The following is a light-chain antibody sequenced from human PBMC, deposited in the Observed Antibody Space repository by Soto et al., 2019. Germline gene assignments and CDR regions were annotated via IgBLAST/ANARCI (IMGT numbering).Light chain of an antibody. J-gene: IGLJ1*01. Sequence: QSALTQPASVSGSPGQSITISCTGTSSDVGGFNYVSWYQQHPGKAPKLMISDVSNRPSGVSNRFSGSKSGNTASLTISGLQAEDEADYYCVSYTSSSTPYVFGTGTKLTVL. CDR2: DVS. V-gene: IGLV2-14*01. CDR1: SSDVGGFNY. CDR3: VSYTSSSTPYV.